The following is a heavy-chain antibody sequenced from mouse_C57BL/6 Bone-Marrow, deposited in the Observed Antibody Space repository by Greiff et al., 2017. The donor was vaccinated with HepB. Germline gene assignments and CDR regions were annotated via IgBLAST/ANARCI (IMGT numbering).Heavy chain of an antibody. D-gene: IGHD5-5*01. CDR1: GYTFTDYE. V-gene: IGHV1-15*01. CDR2: IDPETGGT. Sequence: VQVVESGAELVRPGASVTLSCKASGYTFTDYEMHWVKQTPVHGLEWIGAIDPETGGTAYNQKFKGKAILTADKSSSTAYMELRSLTSEDSAVYYCTSLPPWFADWGQGTLVTVAA. CDR3: TSLPPWFAD. J-gene: IGHJ3*01.